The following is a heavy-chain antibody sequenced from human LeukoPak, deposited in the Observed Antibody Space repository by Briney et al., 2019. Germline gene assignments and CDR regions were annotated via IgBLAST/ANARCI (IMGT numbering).Heavy chain of an antibody. CDR3: ARHDYGDYGPFDY. D-gene: IGHD4-17*01. Sequence: SETLSLTCTVSGGSISSSSYYWGWIRQPPGKGLEWIGSIYYSGSTYYNPSLKSRVTMSVDTSKNQFSLKLSSVTAADTAVYYCARHDYGDYGPFDYWGQGILDTVSS. J-gene: IGHJ4*02. V-gene: IGHV4-39*01. CDR1: GGSISSSSYY. CDR2: IYYSGST.